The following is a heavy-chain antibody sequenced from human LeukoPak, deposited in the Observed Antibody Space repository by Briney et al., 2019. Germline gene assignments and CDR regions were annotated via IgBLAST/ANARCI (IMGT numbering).Heavy chain of an antibody. V-gene: IGHV1-69*13. CDR3: ARDMVRGVTPHYYFDY. CDR2: IIPIFGTA. CDR1: GGTFSSYA. D-gene: IGHD3-10*01. J-gene: IGHJ4*02. Sequence: ASVTVSCTASGGTFSSYAISWVRQAPGQGLEWMGGIIPIFGTANYAQKFQGRVTITADESTSTAYMELSSLRSEDTAVYYCARDMVRGVTPHYYFDYWGQGTLVTVSS.